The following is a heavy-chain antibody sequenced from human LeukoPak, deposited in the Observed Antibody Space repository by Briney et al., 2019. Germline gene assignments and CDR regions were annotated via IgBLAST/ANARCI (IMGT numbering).Heavy chain of an antibody. Sequence: GSLRLSCAVSEFTFSRYWMSWVRQAPGKGLEWVANINQDGSEDAYVDSVKGRFTISRDNARNSLYLRMNSLRAEDTAVYYCATFDYFGSGGLFDCWGQGTLVTVSS. V-gene: IGHV3-7*01. D-gene: IGHD3-10*01. CDR3: ATFDYFGSGGLFDC. CDR2: INQDGSED. CDR1: EFTFSRYW. J-gene: IGHJ4*02.